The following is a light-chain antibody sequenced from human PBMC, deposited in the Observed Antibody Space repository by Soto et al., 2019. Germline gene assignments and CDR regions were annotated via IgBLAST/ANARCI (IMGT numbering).Light chain of an antibody. J-gene: IGLJ1*01. CDR3: SSYTTSNTRQIV. CDR2: DVS. CDR1: SSDVVGYNY. V-gene: IGLV2-14*03. Sequence: QSALNQPASVSGSPGQSITISCTGTSSDVVGYNYVSWYQHHPGKAPKLMIYDVSNRPSGVSNRFSGSKSGNTASLTISGLQPEDEADYYCSSYTTSNTRQIVFGTGTKVTVL.